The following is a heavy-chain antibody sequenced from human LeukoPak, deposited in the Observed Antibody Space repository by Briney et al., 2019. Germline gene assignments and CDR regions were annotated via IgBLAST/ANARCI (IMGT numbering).Heavy chain of an antibody. V-gene: IGHV1-2*02. J-gene: IGHJ4*02. CDR3: ARAGERVVVVAATTDFDY. D-gene: IGHD2-15*01. CDR1: GYTFTGYY. CDR2: INPNSGGT. Sequence: ASVKVSCKASGYTFTGYYMHWVRQAPGQGLEWMGWINPNSGGTNYAQKFQGRVTMTRDTSISTAYMELSRLRSDDTAVYYCARAGERVVVVAATTDFDYWGQGTLVTVSP.